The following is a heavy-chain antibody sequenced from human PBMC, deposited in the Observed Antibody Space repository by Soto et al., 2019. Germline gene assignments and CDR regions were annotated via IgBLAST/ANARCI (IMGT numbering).Heavy chain of an antibody. CDR2: IYFSGYA. Sequence: QVQVQESGPGLVKPSETLSLTCAVSGGSITSNNWWSWVRQPPGKGLEWIGAIYFSGYAYYNPSLESRASMSLDKSENQFSLNLSSVTAADTAVYYCAKDRDYPRDYFHYWGQGTLVTVSS. CDR1: GGSITSNNW. D-gene: IGHD3-10*01. V-gene: IGHV4-4*02. CDR3: AKDRDYPRDYFHY. J-gene: IGHJ4*02.